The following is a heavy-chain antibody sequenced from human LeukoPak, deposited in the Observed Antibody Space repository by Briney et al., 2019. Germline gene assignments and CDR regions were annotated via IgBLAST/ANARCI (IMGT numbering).Heavy chain of an antibody. Sequence: GGSLRLSCAASGFTFSSYSMNWVRQAPGKGLEWVSSISSSSSYIYYADSVKGRFTISRDNAKNSLYLQMNSLRAEDTAVYFCAKDPCSGWASSGSFDYWGQGTLVTVSS. D-gene: IGHD6-19*01. V-gene: IGHV3-21*01. CDR1: GFTFSSYS. CDR3: AKDPCSGWASSGSFDY. J-gene: IGHJ4*02. CDR2: ISSSSSYI.